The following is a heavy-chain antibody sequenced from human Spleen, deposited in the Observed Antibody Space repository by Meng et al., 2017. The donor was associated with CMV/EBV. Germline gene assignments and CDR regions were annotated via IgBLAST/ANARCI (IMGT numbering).Heavy chain of an antibody. CDR3: ATIYDFWSGYVQAQGESYYYYGMDV. Sequence: ASVKVSCKVSGYTLTELSMHWVRQAPGKGLEWMGGFDPEDGETIYAQKFQGRVTMTGDTSTDTAYMELSSLRSEDTAVYYCATIYDFWSGYVQAQGESYYYYGMDVWGQGTTVTVSS. CDR2: FDPEDGET. D-gene: IGHD3-3*01. CDR1: GYTLTELS. V-gene: IGHV1-24*01. J-gene: IGHJ6*02.